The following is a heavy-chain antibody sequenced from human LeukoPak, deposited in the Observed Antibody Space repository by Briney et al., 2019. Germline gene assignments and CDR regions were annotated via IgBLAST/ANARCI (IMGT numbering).Heavy chain of an antibody. V-gene: IGHV3-11*04. J-gene: IGHJ4*02. D-gene: IGHD1-14*01. CDR3: ARTHETDKITDEDLDS. CDR2: ISRSGSAI. CDR1: GFTFSDYD. Sequence: PGGSLRLSCAASGFTFSDYDMTWIRQAPGKGLEWVSHISRSGSAIYYADSVKGRFTISRDNAKNSLYLQMDSLRAEDTAVYYCARTHETDKITDEDLDSWGQGTLVTVSS.